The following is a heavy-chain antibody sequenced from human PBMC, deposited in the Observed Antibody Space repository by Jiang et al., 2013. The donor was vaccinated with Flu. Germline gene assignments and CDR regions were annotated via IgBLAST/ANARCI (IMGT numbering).Heavy chain of an antibody. V-gene: IGHV1-2*02. CDR2: INPNSGGT. CDR3: AREINYYGSGSGKIAYYYYGMDV. Sequence: GASVKVSCKASGYTFTGYYMHWVRQAPGQGLEWMGWINPNSGGTNYAQKFQGRVTMTRDTSISTAYMELSRLRSDDTAVYYCAREINYYGSGSGKIAYYYYGMDVWGQGTTVTVSS. D-gene: IGHD3-10*01. CDR1: GYTFTGYY. J-gene: IGHJ6*02.